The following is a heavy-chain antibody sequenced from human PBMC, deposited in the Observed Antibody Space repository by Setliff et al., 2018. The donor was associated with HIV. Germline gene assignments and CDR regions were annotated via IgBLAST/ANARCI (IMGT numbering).Heavy chain of an antibody. V-gene: IGHV1-3*01. J-gene: IGHJ4*02. CDR3: ARSGLVYDDVLTGPPTDY. CDR2: LNAGYGNT. CDR1: GYTFSNHT. Sequence: ASMKVSCKASGYTFSNHTIHWVRQAPGKRPEWMGWLNAGYGNTKYSQKLQGRVTITRDISASTAYMELSSLRSEDTAVYYCARSGLVYDDVLTGPPTDYWGQGTLVTVSS. D-gene: IGHD3-9*01.